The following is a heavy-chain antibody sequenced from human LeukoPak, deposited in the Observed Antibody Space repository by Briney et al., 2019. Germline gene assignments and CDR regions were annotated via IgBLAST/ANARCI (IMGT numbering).Heavy chain of an antibody. V-gene: IGHV4-59*01. Sequence: SETLSLTCTVSGGSISSYYWSSIRQPPGKRLEWTGYIYYSGSTTSNPSLKSRVTISVDTSKNQFSLKLSSVTAADTAVYYCARGRDDCSSTSCYTWGIYYYYYYMDVWGKGTTVTVSS. CDR1: GGSISSYY. CDR3: ARGRDDCSSTSCYTWGIYYYYYYMDV. D-gene: IGHD2-2*02. CDR2: IYYSGST. J-gene: IGHJ6*03.